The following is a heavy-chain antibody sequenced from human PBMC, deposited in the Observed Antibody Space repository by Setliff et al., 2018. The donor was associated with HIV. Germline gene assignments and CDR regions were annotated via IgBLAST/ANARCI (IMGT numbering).Heavy chain of an antibody. CDR3: ARGRAAYNVLVY. D-gene: IGHD1-1*01. J-gene: IGHJ4*02. CDR1: GYSFTTYA. V-gene: IGHV1-8*02. Sequence: ASVKVSCKASGYSFTTYAISWVRQAPGQGLEWMGWMNPDSGNTGYAQKFQGRVTMTRKTSISTAYMEMSSLTSDDTAVYYCARGRAAYNVLVYWGQGSLVTVS. CDR2: MNPDSGNT.